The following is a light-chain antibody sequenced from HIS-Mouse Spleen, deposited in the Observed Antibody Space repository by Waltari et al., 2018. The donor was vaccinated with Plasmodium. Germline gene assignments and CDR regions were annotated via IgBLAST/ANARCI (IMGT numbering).Light chain of an antibody. CDR2: QDS. V-gene: IGLV3-1*01. Sequence: SYELTQPPSVSVSPGQTASLTCSGDDLGDEYACWYQQKPGRSPVLVIYQDSKRPSGIPERFSGSNSGNTATLTISGTQAMDEADYYCQAWDSSTVVFGGGTKLTVL. J-gene: IGLJ2*01. CDR1: DLGDEY. CDR3: QAWDSSTVV.